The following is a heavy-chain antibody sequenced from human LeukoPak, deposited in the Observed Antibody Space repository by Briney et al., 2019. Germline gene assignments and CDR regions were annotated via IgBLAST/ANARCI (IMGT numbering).Heavy chain of an antibody. CDR2: INHSGST. CDR1: GGSFSGYY. CDR3: TRMGEHYYGSGKLWPAWFDP. D-gene: IGHD3-10*01. Sequence: SETLSLTCAVYGGSFSGYYWSWIRQPPGKGLEWIGEINHSGSTNYNPSLKSRVSISIDTSNNQFSLKLSSVTAADTAVYYCTRMGEHYYGSGKLWPAWFDPWGQGTLVIVSS. V-gene: IGHV4-34*01. J-gene: IGHJ5*02.